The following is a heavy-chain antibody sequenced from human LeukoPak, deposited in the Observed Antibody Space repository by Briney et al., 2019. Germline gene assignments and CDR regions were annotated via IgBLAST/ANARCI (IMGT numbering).Heavy chain of an antibody. Sequence: PGGSLRLSCAASGFTFDDYAMHWVRQAPGKGLEGVSGISWNSGSIGYADSVKGRFTISRDNAKNSLYLQMNSLRAEDTALYYCAKDKTPGLWWLNWFDPWGQGTLVTVSS. CDR2: ISWNSGSI. D-gene: IGHD2-21*01. CDR1: GFTFDDYA. V-gene: IGHV3-9*01. J-gene: IGHJ5*02. CDR3: AKDKTPGLWWLNWFDP.